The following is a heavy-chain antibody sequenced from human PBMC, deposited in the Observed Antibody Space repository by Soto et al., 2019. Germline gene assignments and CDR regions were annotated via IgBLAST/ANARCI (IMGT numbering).Heavy chain of an antibody. Sequence: EEHLGESGGGLLQPGGSLRLSCATSGFTYSHCWMSWVRQAPGKGLEWVANINQDGSEQYYVDSVKGRFTVSRDNAKNSLYLEMNNLRADDTAMYYCTQAETGRYSCSGNSYGRDYCGQGTLVTVSS. CDR1: GFTYSHCW. V-gene: IGHV3-7*01. J-gene: IGHJ4*02. D-gene: IGHD6-19*01. CDR2: INQDGSEQ. CDR3: TQAETGRYSCSGNSYGRDY.